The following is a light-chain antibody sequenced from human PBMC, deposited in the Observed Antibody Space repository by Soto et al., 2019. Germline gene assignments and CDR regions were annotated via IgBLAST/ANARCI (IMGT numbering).Light chain of an antibody. V-gene: IGKV3-15*01. CDR3: QQYNNWPWT. Sequence: EIVMTQSPATMSVSPGGRATLSCRASQSISDTLAWYQQKPGQAPRLLIHGASTRATGFPARFSGSGSGTDFTLTISSLQSEDFPVYYCQQYNNWPWTFGQGTKVEIK. CDR1: QSISDT. J-gene: IGKJ1*01. CDR2: GAS.